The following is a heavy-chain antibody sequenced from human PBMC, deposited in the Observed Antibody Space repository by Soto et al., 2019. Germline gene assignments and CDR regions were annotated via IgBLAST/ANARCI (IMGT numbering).Heavy chain of an antibody. CDR1: GYTFTSYG. D-gene: IGHD2-2*01. CDR3: ARGPAAMPAYSEYDYYYGMDV. J-gene: IGHJ6*02. Sequence: GASVKVSCKASGYTFTSYGISWVRQAPGQGLEWMGWISAYNGNTNYEQKLQGRVTMTTDTSTSTAYMELRSLRSDDTAVYYCARGPAAMPAYSEYDYYYGMDVWGQGTTVTVSS. CDR2: ISAYNGNT. V-gene: IGHV1-18*01.